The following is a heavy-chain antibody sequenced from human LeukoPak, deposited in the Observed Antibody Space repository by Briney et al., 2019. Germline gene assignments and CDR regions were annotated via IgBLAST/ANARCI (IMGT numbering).Heavy chain of an antibody. V-gene: IGHV4-59*12. Sequence: SETLSLTCTVSGGSISSFYWSWIRQPPGKGLDWIGSIYYTGSTDYSPSLKSRVTISVDTSKNQFSLKLSSVTAADTAVYYCARYLLWQSYYYGMDVWGQGTTVTVSS. CDR2: IYYTGST. CDR1: GGSISSFY. CDR3: ARYLLWQSYYYGMDV. J-gene: IGHJ6*02. D-gene: IGHD2-2*01.